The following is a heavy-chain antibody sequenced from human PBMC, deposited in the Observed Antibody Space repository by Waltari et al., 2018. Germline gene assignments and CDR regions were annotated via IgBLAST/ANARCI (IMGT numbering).Heavy chain of an antibody. V-gene: IGHV3-7*04. D-gene: IGHD3-9*01. CDR2: IKQDGSGN. CDR1: GFTFSSYW. J-gene: IGHJ4*02. CDR3: ARDRYFDWSTDY. Sequence: EVQLVESGGGLVQPGGSLRLSCAASGFTFSSYWMSWVRQAPGKGLRWVANIKQDGSGNNCAGSVKGRFTIAGDNAKNSLYLQMNSLRAEDTAVYYCARDRYFDWSTDYWGQGTLVTVSS.